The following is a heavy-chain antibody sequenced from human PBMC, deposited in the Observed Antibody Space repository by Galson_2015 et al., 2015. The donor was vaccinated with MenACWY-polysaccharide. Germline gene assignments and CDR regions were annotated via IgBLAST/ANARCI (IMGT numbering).Heavy chain of an antibody. CDR3: ARGYCSSNECYTHYGLDY. V-gene: IGHV3-21*01. Sequence: SLRLSCAASGFTFDNYNMNWVRQAPGKGLGWVSSISSLANYLYYGDSVKGRFIISRDNAKNSLFLQMNGLTGEDTAVYYCARGYCSSNECYTHYGLDYWGQGALVTVSS. J-gene: IGHJ4*02. D-gene: IGHD2-2*01. CDR1: GFTFDNYN. CDR2: ISSLANYL.